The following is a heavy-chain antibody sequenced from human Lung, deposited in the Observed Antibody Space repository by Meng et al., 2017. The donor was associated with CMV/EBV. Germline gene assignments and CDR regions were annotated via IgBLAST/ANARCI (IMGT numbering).Heavy chain of an antibody. CDR3: VKGRDHNNYGGSGTVDF. J-gene: IGHJ4*02. V-gene: IGHV3-23*01. CDR1: GFTFSSYA. Sequence: GGSLRLXCAVSGFTFSSYAMNWVRQAPGKGLEWVSGLSGSGASTHYADFVKGRFTISRDNPKNTLYLQMKSLRAEDTAVYYCVKGRDHNNYGGSGTVDFXGQGXLVTVSS. CDR2: LSGSGAST. D-gene: IGHD4-11*01.